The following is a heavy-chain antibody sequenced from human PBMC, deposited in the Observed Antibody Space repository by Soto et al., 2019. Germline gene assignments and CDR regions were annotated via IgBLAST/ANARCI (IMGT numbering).Heavy chain of an antibody. D-gene: IGHD3-22*01. V-gene: IGHV3-15*01. CDR2: IKSKADGGTT. Sequence: GGALRLSFAASWFTFRNAWMNLVRPAPRRGVEWVGRIKSKADGGTTDYAAPVQGRFSISRDDSKNTLYLQMNSLKTEDTAVYYCLLNYYDTSGSYPYYFDYWGQGTQVTVSS. CDR1: WFTFRNAW. J-gene: IGHJ4*02. CDR3: LLNYYDTSGSYPYYFDY.